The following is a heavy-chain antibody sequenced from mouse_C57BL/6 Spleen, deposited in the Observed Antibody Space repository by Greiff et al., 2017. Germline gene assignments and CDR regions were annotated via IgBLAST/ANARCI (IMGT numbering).Heavy chain of an antibody. CDR1: GYTFTSYW. CDR3: ARIRDDYDVMDY. J-gene: IGHJ4*01. Sequence: VQLQQPGAELVKPGASVKMSCKASGYTFTSYWITWVKQRPGQGLEWIGDIYPGSGSTNYNEKFKSKATLTVDTSSSTAYMQRSSLTSEDSAVYYCARIRDDYDVMDYWGQGTSVTGSS. V-gene: IGHV1-55*01. CDR2: IYPGSGST. D-gene: IGHD2-4*01.